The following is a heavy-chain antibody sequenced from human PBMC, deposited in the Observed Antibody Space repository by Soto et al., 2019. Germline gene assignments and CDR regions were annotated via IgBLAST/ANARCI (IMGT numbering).Heavy chain of an antibody. Sequence: GASVKVSCKASGYTFTSYDIYWVRQATGQGLEWMGWMNPNTGNSGYAQKFQGRVTMTSDTSISTAYMELSSLRSEGTAVYYCARGGDGYNYLDYFDYWGQGTLVTVSS. CDR3: ARGGDGYNYLDYFDY. V-gene: IGHV1-8*01. D-gene: IGHD5-12*01. CDR2: MNPNTGNS. CDR1: GYTFTSYD. J-gene: IGHJ4*02.